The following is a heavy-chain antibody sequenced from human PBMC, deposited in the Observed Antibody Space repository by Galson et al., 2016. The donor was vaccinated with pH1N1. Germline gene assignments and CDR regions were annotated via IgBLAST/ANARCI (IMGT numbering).Heavy chain of an antibody. V-gene: IGHV1-69*06. D-gene: IGHD3-10*01. CDR1: GGTFSNYV. CDR2: IIPIFGTT. J-gene: IGHJ6*02. CDR3: ASDSKGYYGSGTSIQAHFYYGMDV. Sequence: SVKVSCKASGGTFSNYVISWVRQAPGQGLEWMGGIIPIFGTTDYAQKFQGRVTITADKTTGTGYMELTSLRSEDTAVYLCASDSKGYYGSGTSIQAHFYYGMDVGGQGTTVTVSS.